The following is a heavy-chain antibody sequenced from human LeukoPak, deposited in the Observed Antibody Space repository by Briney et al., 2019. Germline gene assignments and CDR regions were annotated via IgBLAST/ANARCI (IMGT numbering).Heavy chain of an antibody. D-gene: IGHD6-19*01. Sequence: PGGSLRLSCAASGFTFSTYWMNWVRQAPGKGLEWVAHIKEDGSDKYYAGSVKGRFTISRDNSKNTVYLQMNSVRAEDTAVYYCARLSGWSAIDYWGQGTLVTVSS. CDR2: IKEDGSDK. J-gene: IGHJ4*02. CDR3: ARLSGWSAIDY. V-gene: IGHV3-7*02. CDR1: GFTFSTYW.